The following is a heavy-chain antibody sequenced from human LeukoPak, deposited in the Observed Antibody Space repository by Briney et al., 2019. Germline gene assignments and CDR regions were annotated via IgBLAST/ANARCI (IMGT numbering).Heavy chain of an antibody. CDR3: ARGQVPAARGYNWFDP. CDR2: INARGDT. CDR1: GLSFNDYY. V-gene: IGHV4-34*01. Sequence: PSETLSLIRAVYGLSFNDYYWKWIRQPPGKGLEWIWEINARGDTNFNPSLKSRITISVDTSKNQFPLRLTSIIDADTAVYYCARGQVPAARGYNWFDPWGQGTLVTVSS. D-gene: IGHD2-2*01. J-gene: IGHJ5*02.